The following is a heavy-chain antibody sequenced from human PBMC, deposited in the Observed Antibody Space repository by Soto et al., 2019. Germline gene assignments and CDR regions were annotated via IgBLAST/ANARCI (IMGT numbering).Heavy chain of an antibody. Sequence: QVQLVQSGAEVKKPGASVKVSCKASGYTFTSYYMHWVRLAPGQGLEWMGIINSDGGGTSYAQQFQGRVTMTRDTSTSTVSMEMSSLRSEDTAVYYCAVRGNYLGMDVWGQGTKVTVS. D-gene: IGHD6-6*01. CDR3: AVRGNYLGMDV. V-gene: IGHV1-46*01. CDR1: GYTFTSYY. CDR2: INSDGGGT. J-gene: IGHJ6*02.